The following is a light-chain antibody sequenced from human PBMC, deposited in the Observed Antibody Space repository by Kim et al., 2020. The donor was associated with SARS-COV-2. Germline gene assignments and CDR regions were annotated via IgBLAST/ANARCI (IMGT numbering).Light chain of an antibody. CDR1: SSNFGSNS. V-gene: IGLV1-44*01. CDR3: AAWDDSLRGPV. J-gene: IGLJ3*02. Sequence: ELTQPPSASGTPGQRVTIFCSGSSSNFGSNSVNWYQQLPGTAPKLLIYGNDQRPSGVPDRFSASKSGTTASLAISGLQSDDEAVYYCAAWDDSLRGPVFGGGTQLTVL. CDR2: GND.